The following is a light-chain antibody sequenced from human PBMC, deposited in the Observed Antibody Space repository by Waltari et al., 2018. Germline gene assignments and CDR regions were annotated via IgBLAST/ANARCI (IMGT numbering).Light chain of an antibody. CDR2: GAS. J-gene: IGKJ1*01. CDR1: QSVGFN. CDR3: HQYKSWPRT. V-gene: IGKV3-15*01. Sequence: EIVMTQSPATLSVSPGDRATLSCRASQSVGFNLGWYQQRPGQAPRPLIYGASIRANGIPARFSASGSGTEFTLTISSLQSEDFAVYYCHQYKSWPRTFGQGTYVEIK.